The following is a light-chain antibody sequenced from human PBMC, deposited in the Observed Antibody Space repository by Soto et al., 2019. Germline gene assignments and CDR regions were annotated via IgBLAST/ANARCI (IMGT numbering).Light chain of an antibody. Sequence: EIVLTQSPATLSFSPGERAILSCRASHSVSTFLAWFQQKPGQPPRLLIYNASNRTTGIPARFSSSGSGTDFTLTISSLEPEDFAVYYCQQRGDWPPITFGQGTRLEIK. CDR1: HSVSTF. V-gene: IGKV3-11*01. J-gene: IGKJ5*01. CDR3: QQRGDWPPIT. CDR2: NAS.